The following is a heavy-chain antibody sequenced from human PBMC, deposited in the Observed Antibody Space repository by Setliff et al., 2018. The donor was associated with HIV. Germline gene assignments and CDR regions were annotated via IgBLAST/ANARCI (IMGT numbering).Heavy chain of an antibody. V-gene: IGHV4-39*01. CDR2: IYYSGST. CDR3: ASEKKAWSVSDSFYEY. CDR1: GGSISSNTYY. J-gene: IGHJ4*02. D-gene: IGHD3-3*01. Sequence: SETLSLTCAVSGGSISSNTYYWGWIRQPPGKGLEWIGSIYYSGSTYYNPSLKSRVTISVDTSKNQFSLKLSSVTAADTAVYYCASEKKAWSVSDSFYEYWGQGVPVTVSS.